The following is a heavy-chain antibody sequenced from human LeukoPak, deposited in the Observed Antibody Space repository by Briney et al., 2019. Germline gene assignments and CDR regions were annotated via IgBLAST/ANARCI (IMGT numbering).Heavy chain of an antibody. J-gene: IGHJ5*02. D-gene: IGHD6-6*01. V-gene: IGHV3-23*03. CDR1: GFTFDDYA. Sequence: PGGSLRLSCAASGFTFDDYAMHWVRQAPGKGLEWVSVIYSGGSTYYADSVKGRFTISRDNSKNTLYLQMNSLRAEDTAVYYCAKDRLAARANWFDPWGQGTLVTVSS. CDR3: AKDRLAARANWFDP. CDR2: IYSGGST.